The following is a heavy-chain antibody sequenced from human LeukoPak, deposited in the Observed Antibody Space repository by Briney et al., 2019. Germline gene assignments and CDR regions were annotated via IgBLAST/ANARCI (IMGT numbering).Heavy chain of an antibody. CDR1: GFSFSSYT. D-gene: IGHD5-18*01. J-gene: IGHJ5*02. CDR2: LTSSDSAA. Sequence: GESQRLSCTASGFSFSSYTMMWVRQAPGKGLEWVSTLTSSDSAAYYADSVKGRYSISRDNSKDTLYLQMNSLGPEDTAVYYCAKGASHDTVDWFDPWGQGTLVSVSS. V-gene: IGHV3-23*01. CDR3: AKGASHDTVDWFDP.